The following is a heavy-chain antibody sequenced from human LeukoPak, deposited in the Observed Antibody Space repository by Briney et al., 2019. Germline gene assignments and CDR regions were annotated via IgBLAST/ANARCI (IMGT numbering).Heavy chain of an antibody. J-gene: IGHJ4*02. V-gene: IGHV3-30*02. CDR2: IRYDGSNK. Sequence: PGGSLRLSCAASGFTFSSYGMHWARQAPGKGLEWVAFIRYDGSNKYYADSVKGRFTISRDNSKNTLYLQMNSLRAEDTAVYYCARYCSSTSCYKESPFDYWGQGTLVTVSS. CDR1: GFTFSSYG. CDR3: ARYCSSTSCYKESPFDY. D-gene: IGHD2-2*02.